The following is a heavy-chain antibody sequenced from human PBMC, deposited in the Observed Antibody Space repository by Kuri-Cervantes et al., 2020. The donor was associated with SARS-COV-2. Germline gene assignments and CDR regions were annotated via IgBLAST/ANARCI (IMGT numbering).Heavy chain of an antibody. CDR2: IYYSGST. CDR3: ARAPGYYDSSGYYNNYFDY. V-gene: IGHV4-30-4*08. CDR1: GGSISSGDYY. D-gene: IGHD3-22*01. J-gene: IGHJ4*02. Sequence: LRLSCTVSGGSISSGDYYWSWIRQPPGKGLEWIGYIYYSGSTYYNPSLKSRVTISVDTSKNQSSLKLSSVTAADTAVYYCARAPGYYDSSGYYNNYFDYWGQGTLVTVSS.